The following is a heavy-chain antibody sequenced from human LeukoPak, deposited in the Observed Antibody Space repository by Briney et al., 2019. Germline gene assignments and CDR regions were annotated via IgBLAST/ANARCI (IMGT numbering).Heavy chain of an antibody. Sequence: GGSLRLSCAASGFTFSSYGMHWVRQAPGKGLEWVAVIWYDGSNKYYADSVKGRFTIYRDNSKNTLYLQMNSLRAEDTAVYYCARDSGSRFFDYWGQGTLVTVSS. V-gene: IGHV3-33*01. D-gene: IGHD3-10*01. CDR3: ARDSGSRFFDY. CDR2: IWYDGSNK. J-gene: IGHJ4*02. CDR1: GFTFSSYG.